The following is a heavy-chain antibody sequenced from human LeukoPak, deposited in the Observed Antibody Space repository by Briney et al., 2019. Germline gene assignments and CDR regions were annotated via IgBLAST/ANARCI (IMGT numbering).Heavy chain of an antibody. J-gene: IGHJ4*02. CDR1: GFTFTYYS. CDR2: ISSSTSYI. V-gene: IGHV3-21*01. D-gene: IGHD1-26*01. Sequence: PGGSLRLSCAASGFTFTYYSMNWVRQAPGRGLEWVSSISSSTSYIYYADSVKGRFTISRDNANISLYLQMNSLRVEDTAVYYCARDIGGSYPRPFDYWGQGTLVTVSS. CDR3: ARDIGGSYPRPFDY.